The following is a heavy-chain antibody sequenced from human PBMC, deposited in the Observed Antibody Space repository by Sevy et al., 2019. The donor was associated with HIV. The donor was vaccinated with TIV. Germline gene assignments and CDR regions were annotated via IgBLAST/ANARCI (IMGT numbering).Heavy chain of an antibody. CDR1: GFTFSSYV. CDR3: AREGVGAARHQWDYYYYYYYMDV. J-gene: IGHJ6*03. CDR2: IWYDGTNK. Sequence: GGSLRLSCAASGFTFSSYVMHWVRQAPGKGLEWVALIWYDGTNKYYADSVKGRFTISRDNSKNTLYLQMNSLRAEDTAVYYCAREGVGAARHQWDYYYYYYYMDVWGKGTTVTVSS. V-gene: IGHV3-33*01. D-gene: IGHD6-6*01.